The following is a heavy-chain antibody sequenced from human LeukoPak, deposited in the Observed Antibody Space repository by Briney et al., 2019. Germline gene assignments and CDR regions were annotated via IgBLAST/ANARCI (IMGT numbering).Heavy chain of an antibody. CDR2: INHSGGST. V-gene: IGHV1-46*01. J-gene: IGHJ4*02. CDR3: ASHPQGYSGYSY. Sequence: GASVTLSCKSSGYTFTTYYMHWMGQAPGQGVEGMGIINHSGGSTSYAQRFQGRVTMTRDTSTSTVYMELSSLTSEDTAVYYCASHPQGYSGYSYWGQGTLVTVSS. CDR1: GYTFTTYY. D-gene: IGHD5-12*01.